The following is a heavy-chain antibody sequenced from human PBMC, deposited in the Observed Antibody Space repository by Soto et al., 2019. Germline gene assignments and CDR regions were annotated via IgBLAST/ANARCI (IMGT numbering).Heavy chain of an antibody. V-gene: IGHV1-18*01. CDR2: ISAHNGNT. D-gene: IGHD1-1*01. CDR3: ARGRYGDY. Sequence: QVHLVQSGAEVKKPGASVKVSCKGSGYAFTTYGITWVRQAPGQGLEWMGWISAHNGNTNYAQKLQGRVTVTRDTSTSTAYMELRSLRADDTAVYYCARGRYGDYWGQGSLVTVSS. J-gene: IGHJ4*02. CDR1: GYAFTTYG.